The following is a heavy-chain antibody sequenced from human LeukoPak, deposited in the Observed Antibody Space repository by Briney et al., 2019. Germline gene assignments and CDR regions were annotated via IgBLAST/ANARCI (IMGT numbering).Heavy chain of an antibody. V-gene: IGHV4-61*01. D-gene: IGHD6-19*01. CDR2: IYYSGST. Sequence: PSETLSLTCTVSGGSVSSGSYYWSWIRQPPGKGLEWIGYIYYSGSTNYNPSLKSRVTISVDTSKNQFSLKLSSVTAADTAVYYCARAHRHYSRGWHYYYYYYMDVWGKGTTVTVSS. CDR1: GGSVSSGSYY. CDR3: ARAHRHYSRGWHYYYYYYMDV. J-gene: IGHJ6*03.